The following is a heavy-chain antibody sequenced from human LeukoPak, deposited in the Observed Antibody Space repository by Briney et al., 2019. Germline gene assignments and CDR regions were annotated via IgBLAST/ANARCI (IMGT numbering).Heavy chain of an antibody. CDR3: ARENYDSSGPRMDY. CDR1: GFTFSPYS. Sequence: GGSLRLSCAASGFTFSPYSMNWVRQAPGKGLEWVSGINWNGGSTGYADSVKGRFTISRDNAKNSLYLQMNSLRAEDTALYYCARENYDSSGPRMDYWGQGTLVTVSS. D-gene: IGHD3-22*01. V-gene: IGHV3-20*04. J-gene: IGHJ4*02. CDR2: INWNGGST.